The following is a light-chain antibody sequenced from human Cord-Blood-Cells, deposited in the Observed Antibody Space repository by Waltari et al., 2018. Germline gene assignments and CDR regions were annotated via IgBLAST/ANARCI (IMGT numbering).Light chain of an antibody. J-gene: IGKJ1*01. CDR3: QQDGSSPWT. CDR2: GAY. V-gene: IGKV3-20*01. Sequence: EIVLTQSSGTLSLSPGERATLSCRASQSVSSSYLAWYQQKPGQAPRLLIYGAYSRATGLPDRFSGSGSGTDFTLTISRLEPEDFAVYYCQQDGSSPWTFGQGTKVEIK. CDR1: QSVSSSY.